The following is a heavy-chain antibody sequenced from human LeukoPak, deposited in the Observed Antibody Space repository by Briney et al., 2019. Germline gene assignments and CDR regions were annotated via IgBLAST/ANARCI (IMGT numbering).Heavy chain of an antibody. V-gene: IGHV1-18*01. CDR3: ARDASAYN. Sequence: ASVTVSCKAYGYSFTTYGINWVRQAPGQGLEWLGWISPKNGNTNYLQKFQATLTLPADPSTSTVYMELRSLTFDDSAMYYCARDASAYNWGQGTLVTVS. CDR2: ISPKNGNT. J-gene: IGHJ4*02. CDR1: GYSFTTYG. D-gene: IGHD4-11*01.